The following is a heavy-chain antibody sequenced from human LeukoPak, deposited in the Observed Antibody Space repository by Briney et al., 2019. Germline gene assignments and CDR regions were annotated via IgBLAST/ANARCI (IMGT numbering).Heavy chain of an antibody. J-gene: IGHJ3*02. CDR1: GGSFGGYY. D-gene: IGHD4-17*01. V-gene: IGHV4-34*01. CDR2: INHSGST. Sequence: SETLSLTCAVYGGSFGGYYWSWIRQPPGKGLEWIGEINHSGSTNYNPSLKSRVTISADKSKNQFSLKLSSLNGADTAVYYCARGAGMTTVTKDAFDIWGQGTMVTVSS. CDR3: ARGAGMTTVTKDAFDI.